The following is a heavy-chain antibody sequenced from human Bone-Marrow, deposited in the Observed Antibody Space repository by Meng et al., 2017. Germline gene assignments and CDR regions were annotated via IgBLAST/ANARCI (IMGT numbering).Heavy chain of an antibody. V-gene: IGHV3-23*01. J-gene: IGHJ4*02. Sequence: GESLKISCAASGFTFSSYAMSWVRQAPGKGLEWVSSINTSGGSTYFADSVKGRFTISRDNSKNTLYLQMNSLRAEDTAVYYCARIRGDHYDFWSGYYGLDYWGQGTLVTVSS. CDR1: GFTFSSYA. D-gene: IGHD3-3*01. CDR2: INTSGGST. CDR3: ARIRGDHYDFWSGYYGLDY.